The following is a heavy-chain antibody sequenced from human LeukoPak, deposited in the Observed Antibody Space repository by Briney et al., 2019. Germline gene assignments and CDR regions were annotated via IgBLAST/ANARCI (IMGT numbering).Heavy chain of an antibody. D-gene: IGHD5-18*01. V-gene: IGHV3-21*01. Sequence: GGSLRLSCAASGFIFSSYSMNWVRQAPGKGLEWVSSISSSSSFIYYADSVKGRFTISRDNAKNSLYLQMNSLRAEDTAVYYCARDHLAAMVPFDYWGQGTLVTVSS. CDR3: ARDHLAAMVPFDY. CDR2: ISSSSSFI. CDR1: GFIFSSYS. J-gene: IGHJ4*02.